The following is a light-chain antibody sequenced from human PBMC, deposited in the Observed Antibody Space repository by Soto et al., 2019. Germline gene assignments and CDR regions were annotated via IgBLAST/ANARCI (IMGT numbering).Light chain of an antibody. CDR2: AAS. CDR3: QQGSFTLT. J-gene: IGKJ4*01. V-gene: IGKV1-39*01. CDR1: QSISTY. Sequence: DIQMTQSPSSLSASVGDRVTITCRASQSISTYLNWYQQKLGKAPKLLSSAASSLQGGVPSRFSGSGSGTDFTLTISSLQPEDFATYYCQQGSFTLTFGGGTKLEIK.